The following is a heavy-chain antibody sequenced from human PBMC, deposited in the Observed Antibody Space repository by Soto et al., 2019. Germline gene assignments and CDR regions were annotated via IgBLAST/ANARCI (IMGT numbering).Heavy chain of an antibody. J-gene: IGHJ5*02. CDR3: ARGPWNYYDSRPHPNWFDP. CDR1: GFTFSGYA. CDR2: ITSGGDT. Sequence: EVQLLESGGGLVQPGGSLRLSCATSGFTFSGYAMTWVRQAPGKGLNWVSAITSGGDTFFADSVKGRFTISRDHSKNTFYLQMNSLRSEDTAVYYCARGPWNYYDSRPHPNWFDPWGQGTLVTVSS. V-gene: IGHV3-23*01. D-gene: IGHD3-22*01.